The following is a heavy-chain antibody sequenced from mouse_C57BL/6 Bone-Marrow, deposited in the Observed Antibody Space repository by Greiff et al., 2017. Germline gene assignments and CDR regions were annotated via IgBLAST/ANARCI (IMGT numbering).Heavy chain of an antibody. V-gene: IGHV1-18*01. Sequence: EVQLQESGPELVKPGASVKIPCKASGYTFTDYNMDWVKQSHGKSLEWIGDINPNNGGTIYNQKFKGKATLTVDKSSSTAYMELRSLTSEDTAVYYCACYDYDGGYFDYWGQGTTLTVSS. J-gene: IGHJ2*01. CDR1: GYTFTDYN. CDR2: INPNNGGT. CDR3: ACYDYDGGYFDY. D-gene: IGHD2-4*01.